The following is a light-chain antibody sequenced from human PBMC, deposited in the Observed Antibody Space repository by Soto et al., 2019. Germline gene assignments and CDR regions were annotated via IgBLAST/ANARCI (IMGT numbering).Light chain of an antibody. CDR3: QQYSVYSA. J-gene: IGKJ3*01. V-gene: IGKV1-5*03. CDR2: KAS. CDR1: QSIGSW. Sequence: DIPMTQSPSALSASVGDSVTMTCRASQSIGSWLAWYQQKPGTVPKLLIYKASTLESGVPSRFSGSRSGTEFTLTISSLQPDDFATYYCQQYSVYSAFGPGTKVDV.